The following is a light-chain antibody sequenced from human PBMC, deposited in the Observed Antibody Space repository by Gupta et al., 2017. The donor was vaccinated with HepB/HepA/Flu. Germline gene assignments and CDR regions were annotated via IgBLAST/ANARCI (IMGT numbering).Light chain of an antibody. V-gene: IGKV3-20*01. J-gene: IGKJ5*01. CDR1: QSVSSSY. Sequence: EIVLTQSPGTLSLSPGERATLSCRASQSVSSSYLAWFQQKPGQAPRLLIYGASSRATGIPDRFSGSGSGTDFTLTISRVEPEDFAVYYCQQYGSSLSTTFGQGTRLEIK. CDR3: QQYGSSLSTT. CDR2: GAS.